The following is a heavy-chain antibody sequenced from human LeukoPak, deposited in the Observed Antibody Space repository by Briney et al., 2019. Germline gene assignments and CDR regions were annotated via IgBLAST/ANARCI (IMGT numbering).Heavy chain of an antibody. CDR2: LSGSGGST. J-gene: IGHJ4*02. V-gene: IGHV3-23*01. CDR1: GFTFSSYA. CDR3: ARRSRYFDWFLLWY. Sequence: GGSLRLSCAASGFTFSSYAMSWVRQAPGKGLEWVSALSGSGGSTYYADSVKGRFTISRNNAKNSLYLQMNSLRAEDTAVYYCARRSRYFDWFLLWYWGQGTLVTVSS. D-gene: IGHD3-9*01.